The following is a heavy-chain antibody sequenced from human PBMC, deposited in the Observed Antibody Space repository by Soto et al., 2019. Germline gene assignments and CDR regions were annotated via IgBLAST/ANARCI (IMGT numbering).Heavy chain of an antibody. D-gene: IGHD2-2*02. J-gene: IGHJ4*02. CDR3: ARDLFFVVVPAAIQLDY. CDR2: IKQDGSEK. CDR1: GFTFSSYW. Sequence: GGSLRLSCAASGFTFSSYWMSWVRQAPGKGLEWVANIKQDGSEKYYVDSVKGRFTISRDNAKNSLYLQMNSLRAEDTAVYYFARDLFFVVVPAAIQLDYWGQGTLVTVSS. V-gene: IGHV3-7*01.